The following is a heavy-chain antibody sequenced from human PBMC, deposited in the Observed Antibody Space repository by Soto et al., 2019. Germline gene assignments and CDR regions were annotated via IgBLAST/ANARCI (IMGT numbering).Heavy chain of an antibody. CDR1: GFTFSSYG. Sequence: GGSLRLSCAASGFTFSSYGMHWVRQAPGKGLEWVAVIWYDGSNKYYADSVKGRFTISRDNSKNTLYLQMNSLRAEDTAVYYCARGSPYYDILTGPDGMDVWGQGTTVTVSS. CDR3: ARGSPYYDILTGPDGMDV. V-gene: IGHV3-33*01. D-gene: IGHD3-9*01. CDR2: IWYDGSNK. J-gene: IGHJ6*02.